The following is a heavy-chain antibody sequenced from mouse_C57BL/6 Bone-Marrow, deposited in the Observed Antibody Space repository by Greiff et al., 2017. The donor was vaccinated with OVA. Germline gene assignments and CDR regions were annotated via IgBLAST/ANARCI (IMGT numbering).Heavy chain of an antibody. Sequence: QVQLQQPGAELVMPGASVKLSCKASGYTFTSYWMHWVKQRPGQGLEWIGEIDPSDSYTNYNQKFKGKSTLTVDKSSSTAYMQLSSLTSEDSAVYYCARIDSSGPFAYWGKGTLVTVSA. D-gene: IGHD3-2*02. CDR2: IDPSDSYT. V-gene: IGHV1-69*01. J-gene: IGHJ3*01. CDR1: GYTFTSYW. CDR3: ARIDSSGPFAY.